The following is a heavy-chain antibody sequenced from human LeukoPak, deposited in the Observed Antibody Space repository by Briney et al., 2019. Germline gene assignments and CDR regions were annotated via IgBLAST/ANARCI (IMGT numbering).Heavy chain of an antibody. CDR3: ARKVPNDSSGYYYRGQFDP. CDR1: ASTFSTYA. J-gene: IGHJ5*02. V-gene: IGHV1-69*06. D-gene: IGHD3-22*01. CDR2: IIPIFGTA. Sequence: SVKVSCKASASTFSTYAIHWVRQAPGQGLEWMGGIIPIFGTANYAQKFQGRVTITADKSTSTAYMELSSLRSEDTAVYYCARKVPNDSSGYYYRGQFDPWGQGTLVTVSS.